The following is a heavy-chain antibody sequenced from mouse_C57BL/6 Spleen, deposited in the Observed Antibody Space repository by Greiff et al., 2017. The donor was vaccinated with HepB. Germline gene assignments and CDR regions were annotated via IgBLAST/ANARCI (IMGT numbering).Heavy chain of an antibody. CDR3: ARSDATAWYFDV. D-gene: IGHD1-2*01. CDR2: INPNNGGT. CDR1: GYTFTDYY. Sequence: VQLQQSGPELVKPGASVKISCKASGYTFTDYYMNWVKQSHGKSLEWIGDINPNNGGTSYNQKFKGKATLTVDKSSSTAYMELRSLTSEDSAVYDCARSDATAWYFDVWGTGTTVTVSS. V-gene: IGHV1-26*01. J-gene: IGHJ1*03.